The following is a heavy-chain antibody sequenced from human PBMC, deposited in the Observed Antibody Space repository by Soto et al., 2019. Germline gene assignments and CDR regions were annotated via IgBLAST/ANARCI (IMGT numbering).Heavy chain of an antibody. D-gene: IGHD1-7*01. J-gene: IGHJ3*02. V-gene: IGHV3-23*01. CDR1: GFTFSSYA. Sequence: TGGSLRLSCAASGFTFSSYAMSWVRQAPGKGLEWASAISGSGGSTYYADSVKGRFTISRDNSKNTLYLQMNSLRAEDMAVYYCAKVNWNYVPGAFDIWGQGTMVTVSS. CDR3: AKVNWNYVPGAFDI. CDR2: ISGSGGST.